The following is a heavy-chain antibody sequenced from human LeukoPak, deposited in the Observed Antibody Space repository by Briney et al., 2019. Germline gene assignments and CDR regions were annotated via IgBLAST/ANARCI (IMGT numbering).Heavy chain of an antibody. Sequence: ASVKVSYKASGYTFTGYYMHWVRQAPGQGREWMGRINPNSGGTNYAQKFQGRVTMTRDTSISTDYMELSRLRSDDTAVYYCASPLSRAAAAEFDYWGQGTLVTVSS. CDR3: ASPLSRAAAAEFDY. CDR1: GYTFTGYY. V-gene: IGHV1-2*06. CDR2: INPNSGGT. D-gene: IGHD6-13*01. J-gene: IGHJ4*02.